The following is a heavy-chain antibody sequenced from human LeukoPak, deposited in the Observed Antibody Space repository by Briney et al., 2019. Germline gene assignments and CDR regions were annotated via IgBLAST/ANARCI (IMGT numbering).Heavy chain of an antibody. CDR2: INAGNGNT. V-gene: IGHV1-3*01. Sequence: ASVKVSCKASGYTFTNCTMHWVRQAPGQRLEWMGWINAGNGNTKYSQKFQGRVTITRDTSASTAYMELSSLRSEDTAVYYCARDGRSGPAWYYYCMDVWGKGTTVTVSS. D-gene: IGHD6-19*01. CDR3: ARDGRSGPAWYYYCMDV. J-gene: IGHJ6*04. CDR1: GYTFTNCT.